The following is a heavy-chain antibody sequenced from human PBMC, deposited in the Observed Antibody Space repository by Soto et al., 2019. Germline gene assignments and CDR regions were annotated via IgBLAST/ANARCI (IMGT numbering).Heavy chain of an antibody. CDR1: GFTFSSNS. CDR3: ARVIWSGHLTSDL. Sequence: EVQVVESGGGLVQPGGSLRLSCAASGFTFSSNSMNWVRQAPGKGLEWISYISSSSTIYADSVKGRFTISRDNAKNSLYLQMNSLRDEDTAVYYCARVIWSGHLTSDLWGQGTLVTVS. CDR2: ISSSSTI. V-gene: IGHV3-48*02. J-gene: IGHJ5*02. D-gene: IGHD3-3*01.